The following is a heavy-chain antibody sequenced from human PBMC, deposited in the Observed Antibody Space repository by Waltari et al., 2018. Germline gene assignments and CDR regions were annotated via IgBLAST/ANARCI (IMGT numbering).Heavy chain of an antibody. D-gene: IGHD5-18*01. Sequence: QVQLQESVPGLVKPSQTLSLTCTVSGGSISSGSYYWSWIRQPAGKGLEWIGYIYTSGRTNYNPSLKSRVTISVDTSKNQFSLKLSSVTAADTAVYYCARDQQMATANWGQGTLVTVSS. J-gene: IGHJ4*02. CDR3: ARDQQMATAN. V-gene: IGHV4-61*09. CDR1: GGSISSGSYY. CDR2: IYTSGRT.